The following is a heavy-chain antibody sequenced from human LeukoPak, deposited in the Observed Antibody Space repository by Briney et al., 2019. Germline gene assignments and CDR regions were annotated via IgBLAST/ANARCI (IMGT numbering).Heavy chain of an antibody. CDR1: GGTFGSYA. CDR2: IIPIFGTA. CDR3: ARDLIAVAGSVFDY. J-gene: IGHJ4*02. Sequence: ASVKVSCKASGGTFGSYAISWVRQAPGQGLEWMGRIIPIFGTANYAQKFQGRVTITTDESTSTAYMELSSLRSEDTAVYYCARDLIAVAGSVFDYWGQGTLVTVSS. D-gene: IGHD6-19*01. V-gene: IGHV1-69*05.